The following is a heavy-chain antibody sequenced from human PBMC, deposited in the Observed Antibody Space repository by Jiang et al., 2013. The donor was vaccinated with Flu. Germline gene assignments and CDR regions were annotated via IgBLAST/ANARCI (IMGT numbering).Heavy chain of an antibody. D-gene: IGHD3-10*01. CDR2: IYYSGST. Sequence: SGSGLVKPSETLSLTCTVSGGSISSSSYYWGWIRQPPGKGLEWIGTIYYSGSTYYNSSLKSRVTISVDASKNQFSLKLNSVTAADTAVYFCASVYFYVSRSWGDFGYWGQGTLVTVSS. V-gene: IGHV4-39*01. CDR1: GGSISSSSYY. CDR3: ASVYFYVSRSWGDFGY. J-gene: IGHJ4*02.